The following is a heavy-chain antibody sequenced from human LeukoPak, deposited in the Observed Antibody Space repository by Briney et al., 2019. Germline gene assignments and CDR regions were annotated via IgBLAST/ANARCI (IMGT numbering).Heavy chain of an antibody. V-gene: IGHV7-4-1*02. D-gene: IGHD6-19*01. J-gene: IGHJ4*02. CDR2: INTKTGNP. CDR3: AKGGWVAVTGMDS. Sequence: GASVKVSCKASGYTFTGHAMNWVRQAPGQGPEWMGYINTKTGNPTYAQGFTGRFVFSLDTSVSTAYLQISSLKPEDTGVYYCAKGGWVAVTGMDSWGQGTLVTVSS. CDR1: GYTFTGHA.